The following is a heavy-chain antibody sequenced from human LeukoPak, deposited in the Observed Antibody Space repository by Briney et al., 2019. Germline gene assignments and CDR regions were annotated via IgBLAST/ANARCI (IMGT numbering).Heavy chain of an antibody. CDR2: IIPIFGTA. J-gene: IGHJ6*03. Sequence: SVKVSCKVSGYTLTELSMHWVRQAPGQGLEWLGGIIPIFGTANFAQKFQGRVTITADESTGTAYMELSSLRSDDTAVYYCARGGAHSSSPYYMDVWGKGTTVTVSS. V-gene: IGHV1-69*13. CDR3: ARGGAHSSSPYYMDV. CDR1: GYTLTELS. D-gene: IGHD6-6*01.